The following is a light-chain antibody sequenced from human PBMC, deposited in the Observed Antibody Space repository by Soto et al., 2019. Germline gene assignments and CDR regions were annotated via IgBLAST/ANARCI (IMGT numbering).Light chain of an antibody. V-gene: IGLV2-14*02. CDR2: AVT. J-gene: IGLJ1*01. CDR3: NSYTTNSTLV. CDR1: RRDVGAYNL. Sequence: QSVLTQPASVSGSPGQSITISCTGTRRDVGAYNLVSWYQQNPGKAPKLMIDAVTHRPSGIYNRFSGSKSGDTAALTISGGQAEDEADYYCNSYTTNSTLVFGTGTKVTVL.